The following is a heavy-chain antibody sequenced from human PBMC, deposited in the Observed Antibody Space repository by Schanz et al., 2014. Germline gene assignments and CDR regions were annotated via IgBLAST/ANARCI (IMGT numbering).Heavy chain of an antibody. CDR2: ISSSSSTI. D-gene: IGHD2-2*01. J-gene: IGHJ4*02. Sequence: QVQLVESGGGLVKPGGSLRLSCAASGFTFSDYYMSWIRQAPGKGLEWVSYISSSSSTIYYADSVKGRFTISRDNAKNSLYLQMNSLRAEDTGVYYCAKVAPAATYLDSWGLGTLVTVSS. V-gene: IGHV3-11*04. CDR1: GFTFSDYY. CDR3: AKVAPAATYLDS.